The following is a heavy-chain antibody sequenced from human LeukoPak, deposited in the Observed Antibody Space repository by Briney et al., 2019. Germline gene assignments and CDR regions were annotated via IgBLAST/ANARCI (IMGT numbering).Heavy chain of an antibody. CDR3: AHGGPENYDYVWGSYRYPYYFDY. D-gene: IGHD3-16*02. CDR2: IYWDDDK. CDR1: GFSLSTSGVG. V-gene: IGHV2-5*02. J-gene: IGHJ4*02. Sequence: ESGPTLVKPTQTLTLTCTFSGFSLSTSGVGVGWIRQPPGKALEWLALIYWDDDKRYSPSLKSRLTITKDTSKNQVVLTMTNMDPVDTATYYCAHGGPENYDYVWGSYRYPYYFDYWGQGTLVTVSS.